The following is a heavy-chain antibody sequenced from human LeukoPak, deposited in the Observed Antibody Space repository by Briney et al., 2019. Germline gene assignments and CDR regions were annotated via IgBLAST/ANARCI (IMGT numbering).Heavy chain of an antibody. CDR3: AKDNYDILTGYYY. CDR2: ISGSSSYI. D-gene: IGHD3-9*01. V-gene: IGHV3-21*04. CDR1: GFTFSSYS. J-gene: IGHJ4*02. Sequence: PGGSLRLSCAASGFTFSSYSMDWVRQAPGKGLEWVSSISGSSSYIYYADSVKGRFTISRDNAKNSLYLQMNSLRAEDTALYYCAKDNYDILTGYYYWGQGTLVTVSS.